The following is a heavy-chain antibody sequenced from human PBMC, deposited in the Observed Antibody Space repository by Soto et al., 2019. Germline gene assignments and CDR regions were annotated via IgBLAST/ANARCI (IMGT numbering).Heavy chain of an antibody. J-gene: IGHJ4*02. Sequence: QVQVVQSGAEVKKPGASVKVSCKTSGYTFSNFGINWVRQAPGQGLEWMGWINVYNGNTNYAQKLKGRVIMTTDTSTSTAYMELKSLRSDDTAMYYCARGPDPTYSDYWGQGTLVNVSS. CDR3: ARGPDPTYSDY. CDR1: GYTFSNFG. V-gene: IGHV1-18*01. CDR2: INVYNGNT.